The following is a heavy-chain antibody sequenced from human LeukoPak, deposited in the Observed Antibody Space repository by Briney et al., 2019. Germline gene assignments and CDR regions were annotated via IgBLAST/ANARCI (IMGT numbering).Heavy chain of an antibody. CDR1: GGSISSGGYY. D-gene: IGHD3-10*01. CDR3: ARVSAGDAFDI. CDR2: IYYSGST. J-gene: IGHJ3*02. V-gene: IGHV4-31*03. Sequence: SQTLSLTCTVSGGSISSGGYYWSWIRQHPGKGVERSGYIYYSGSTYYNPSLKSRVTISVDTSKNQFSLKLSSVTAADTAVYYCARVSAGDAFDIWGQGTMVTVSS.